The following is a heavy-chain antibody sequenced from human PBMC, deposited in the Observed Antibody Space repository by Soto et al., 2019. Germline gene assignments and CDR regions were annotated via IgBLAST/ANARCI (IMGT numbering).Heavy chain of an antibody. CDR1: GGSISSNSYY. J-gene: IGHJ6*02. CDR2: IYYSGST. V-gene: IGHV4-39*01. CDR3: AGMWYSYGFFDYYYGMDV. Sequence: PSETLSLTCTVSGGSISSNSYYWGWIRQPPGKGLEWIGSIYYSGSTYYNPSLKSRVTISVDTSKNQFSLKLSSVTATDTAVYYCAGMWYSYGFFDYYYGMDVWGQGTTVTIS. D-gene: IGHD5-18*01.